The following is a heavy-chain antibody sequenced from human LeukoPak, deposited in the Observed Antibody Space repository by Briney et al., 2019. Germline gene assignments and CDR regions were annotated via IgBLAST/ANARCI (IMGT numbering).Heavy chain of an antibody. Sequence: GGSLRLSCAASGFTFSSYAMHWVRQAPGKGLEWVAVISYDRSNKYYADSVKGRFTISRDNSKNTLYLQMNSLRAEDTAVYYCARELMQLVHPYYYYGMDVWGQGTTVTVSS. V-gene: IGHV3-30-3*01. D-gene: IGHD6-13*01. CDR3: ARELMQLVHPYYYYGMDV. J-gene: IGHJ6*02. CDR2: ISYDRSNK. CDR1: GFTFSSYA.